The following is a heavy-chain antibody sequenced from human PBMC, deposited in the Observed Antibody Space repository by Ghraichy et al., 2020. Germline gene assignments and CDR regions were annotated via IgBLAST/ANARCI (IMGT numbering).Heavy chain of an antibody. Sequence: SETLSLTCTVSGGSISSGGYYWSWIRQHPGKGLEWIGYIYYSGSTYYNPSLKSRVTISVDTSKNQFSLKLSSVTAADTAVYYCATNYYDSSGYYWGNYYYGMDVWGQGTTVTVSS. CDR1: GGSISSGGYY. J-gene: IGHJ6*02. CDR2: IYYSGST. D-gene: IGHD3-22*01. CDR3: ATNYYDSSGYYWGNYYYGMDV. V-gene: IGHV4-31*03.